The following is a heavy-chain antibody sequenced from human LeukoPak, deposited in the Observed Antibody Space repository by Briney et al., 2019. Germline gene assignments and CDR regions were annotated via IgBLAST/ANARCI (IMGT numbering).Heavy chain of an antibody. CDR1: GYTFSDYD. CDR2: MNPTSGDT. Sequence: ASVKVSCKASGYTFSDYDVNWVRQAPGQGLEWMGWMNPTSGDTGYAQKFQGRVTMTRSMSKSTAYMELSRLRSEDTAVYFCARVVMKAFYYYYMDVWGKGTT. CDR3: ARVVMKAFYYYYMDV. D-gene: IGHD2-21*01. J-gene: IGHJ6*03. V-gene: IGHV1-8*01.